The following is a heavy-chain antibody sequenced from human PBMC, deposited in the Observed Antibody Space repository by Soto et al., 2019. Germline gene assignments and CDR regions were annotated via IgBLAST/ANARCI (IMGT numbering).Heavy chain of an antibody. CDR2: IWYDGSKE. D-gene: IGHD3-16*02. J-gene: IGHJ4*02. CDR1: GFTFNNYG. Sequence: QVQLVESGGGVVQPGRSLRLSCAASGFTFNNYGFHWVRQAPGKGLEWVAVIWYDGSKEYYADSVKGRFTISRDNSKNTVYLQMNSLRAEDTAVYYCAKDTDRNSRYSQFDYRGQGTLVTVSS. V-gene: IGHV3-33*06. CDR3: AKDTDRNSRYSQFDY.